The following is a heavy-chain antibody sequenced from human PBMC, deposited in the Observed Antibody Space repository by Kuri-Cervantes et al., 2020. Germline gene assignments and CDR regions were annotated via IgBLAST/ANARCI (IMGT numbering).Heavy chain of an antibody. D-gene: IGHD6-19*01. CDR2: INGGNGNT. Sequence: ASVKVSCKASGGTFSSYAISWVRQAPGQRLEWMGWINGGNGNTKISDKFQDRVSLNRDTSVSTVYMDLTNLRFEDTGVYFCAKDSPRVQVASTGWYDPWGQGTQVTVSS. CDR3: AKDSPRVQVASTGWYDP. CDR1: GGTFSSYA. V-gene: IGHV1-3*01. J-gene: IGHJ5*02.